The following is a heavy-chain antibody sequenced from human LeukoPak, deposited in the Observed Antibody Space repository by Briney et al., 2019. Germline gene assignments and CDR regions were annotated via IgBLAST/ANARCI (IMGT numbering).Heavy chain of an antibody. CDR1: GGSFSGYY. CDR2: INHSGST. D-gene: IGHD4-17*01. Sequence: SGTLSLTCAVYGGSFSGYYWSWIRQPPGKGLEWIGEINHSGSTNYNPSLKSRVTISVDTSKNQFSLKLSSVTAADTAVYYCARATVTTYRRRSKYYFDYWGQGTLVTVSS. V-gene: IGHV4-34*01. J-gene: IGHJ4*02. CDR3: ARATVTTYRRRSKYYFDY.